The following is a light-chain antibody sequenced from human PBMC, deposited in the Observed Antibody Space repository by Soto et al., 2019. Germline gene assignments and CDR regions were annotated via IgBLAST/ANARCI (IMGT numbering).Light chain of an antibody. V-gene: IGLV2-8*01. Sequence: QSALTQPPSASGSPGQSVTISCTGTSSDIGAYNYVSWYQQYPGKAPKLIIYEVSQRPSGVPDRFSGSKSGNTASLTVSGLQLEDEADYYCCSYTTVYVFGTGTKVTVL. CDR1: SSDIGAYNY. J-gene: IGLJ1*01. CDR2: EVS. CDR3: CSYTTVYV.